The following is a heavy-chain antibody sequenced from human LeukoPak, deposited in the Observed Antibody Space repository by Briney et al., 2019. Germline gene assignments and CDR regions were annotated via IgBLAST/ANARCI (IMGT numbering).Heavy chain of an antibody. CDR3: ARGAAVAGRGYFDH. V-gene: IGHV3-21*05. Sequence: KSGGSLRLSCAASGFTFSSYEMNWVRQAPGKGLEWVSYISSSSSYTNYADSVKGRFTISRDNAKNSLYLQMNSLRAEDTAVYYCARGAAVAGRGYFDHWGQGTLVTVSS. CDR2: ISSSSSYT. D-gene: IGHD6-19*01. CDR1: GFTFSSYE. J-gene: IGHJ4*02.